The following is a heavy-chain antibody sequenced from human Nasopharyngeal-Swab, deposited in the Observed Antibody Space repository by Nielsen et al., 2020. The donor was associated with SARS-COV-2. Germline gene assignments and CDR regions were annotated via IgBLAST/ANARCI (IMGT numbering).Heavy chain of an antibody. Sequence: GGSLRLSCAASGFTFSSYSMNWVRQAPGKGLEWVSSISSSSYIYYADSVKGRFTISRDNAKNSLYLQMNSLRAEDTAVYYCARDLGELPYYYYGMDVWGQGTTVTVSS. J-gene: IGHJ6*02. V-gene: IGHV3-21*01. D-gene: IGHD3-16*01. CDR1: GFTFSSYS. CDR3: ARDLGELPYYYYGMDV. CDR2: ISSSSYI.